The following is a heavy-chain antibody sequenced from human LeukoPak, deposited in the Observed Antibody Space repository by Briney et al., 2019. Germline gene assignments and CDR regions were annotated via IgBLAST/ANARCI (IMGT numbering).Heavy chain of an antibody. CDR2: IYYSGST. V-gene: IGHV4-59*01. CDR1: GGSISSYY. D-gene: IGHD5-18*01. CDR3: ARVSSLDSYGHASFDY. J-gene: IGHJ4*02. Sequence: PSETLSLTCTVSGGSISSYYWSWIRQPPGKGLEWIGYIYYSGSTNYNPSLKSRVTISVDTSKNQFSLKLSSVTAADTAVYYCARVSSLDSYGHASFDYWGQGTLVTVSS.